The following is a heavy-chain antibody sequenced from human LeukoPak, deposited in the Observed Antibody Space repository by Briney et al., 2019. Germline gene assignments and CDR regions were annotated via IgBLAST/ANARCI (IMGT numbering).Heavy chain of an antibody. V-gene: IGHV3-30*02. Sequence: PGGSLRLSCAASGFTFSSYGMHWVRQAPGKGLEWVAFIRYDGSNKYYADSVKGRFTISRDNSKNTLYLQMNSLRAEDTAVYYCAKGLDYDFLSGSPLFDPWGQGTLVTVSS. J-gene: IGHJ5*02. CDR1: GFTFSSYG. D-gene: IGHD3-3*01. CDR3: AKGLDYDFLSGSPLFDP. CDR2: IRYDGSNK.